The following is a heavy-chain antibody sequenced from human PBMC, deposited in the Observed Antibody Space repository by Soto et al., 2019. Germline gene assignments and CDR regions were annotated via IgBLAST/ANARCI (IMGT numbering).Heavy chain of an antibody. CDR1: GASISSSSYY. CDR2: IHYSGST. D-gene: IGHD6-19*01. J-gene: IGHJ4*02. CDR3: ARSQQWLVQPCFDY. V-gene: IGHV4-39*01. Sequence: QLQLQESGPGLVKSSETLSLTCTVSGASISSSSYYWGWIRQPPGKGLEWIGRIHYSGSTYYNPTIKTRSTISVATSKNQCSLEPSSVTAADTAVYYCARSQQWLVQPCFDYWGQGTLCTVSS.